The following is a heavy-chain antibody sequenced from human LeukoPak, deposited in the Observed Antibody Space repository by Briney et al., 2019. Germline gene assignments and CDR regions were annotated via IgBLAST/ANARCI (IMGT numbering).Heavy chain of an antibody. V-gene: IGHV1-2*02. CDR1: GYSFTDYY. D-gene: IGHD3-16*01. CDR2: INANSGDT. CDR3: ARDGGLDY. Sequence: ASVKVSCKASGYSFTDYYMHWLRQAPGQGLEWVGWINANSGDTNSAQKFQGRVTMTRDTSISTAYMEVSSLRSDDTAVYYCARDGGLDYWGQGTLITVSS. J-gene: IGHJ4*02.